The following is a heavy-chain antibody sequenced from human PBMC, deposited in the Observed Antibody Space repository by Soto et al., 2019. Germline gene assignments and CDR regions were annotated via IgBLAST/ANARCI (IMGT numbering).Heavy chain of an antibody. V-gene: IGHV1-69*08. D-gene: IGHD4-17*01. Sequence: QVQLVQSGAEVKKPGSSVKVSCKASGGTFSSYTISWVRQAPGQGLEWMGRIIPILGIANYAQKFKGRVTITADKSTNTADMELNSPRSEDTAVYYCARDSYRLREGDTDYWGQGTLVTVSS. CDR3: ARDSYRLREGDTDY. CDR1: GGTFSSYT. J-gene: IGHJ4*02. CDR2: IIPILGIA.